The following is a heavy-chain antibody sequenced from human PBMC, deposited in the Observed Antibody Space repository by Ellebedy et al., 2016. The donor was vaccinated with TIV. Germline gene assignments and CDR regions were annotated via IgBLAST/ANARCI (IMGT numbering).Heavy chain of an antibody. J-gene: IGHJ6*02. Sequence: AASVKVSCKTSGYTFTDYYMHWVRQAPGQGRECMGWNHPNSGATNYAQKFQGRVTMTRDTSISTAYMELNRLRSDDSAVYFCARGKIQYRYYGMDVWGQGTTVAVSS. CDR3: ARGKIQYRYYGMDV. V-gene: IGHV1-2*02. CDR2: NHPNSGAT. D-gene: IGHD4-11*01. CDR1: GYTFTDYY.